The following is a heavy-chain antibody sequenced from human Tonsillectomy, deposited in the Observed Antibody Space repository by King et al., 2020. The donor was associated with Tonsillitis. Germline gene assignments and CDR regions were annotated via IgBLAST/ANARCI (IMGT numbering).Heavy chain of an antibody. V-gene: IGHV1-2*02. CDR1: GYTFIGYY. J-gene: IGHJ4*02. Sequence: VQLVESGAEVKKPGASVKVSCSASGYTFIGYYMHWVRQSPGQGLEWMGWIDPNSGGTNYAQKFQGRVTMTRDTSISTAYMELSRLRSDDTAEYYCARDTASYSTSSGGLCVWGQGTLVIVSS. CDR3: ARDTASYSTSSGGLCV. D-gene: IGHD6-6*01. CDR2: IDPNSGGT.